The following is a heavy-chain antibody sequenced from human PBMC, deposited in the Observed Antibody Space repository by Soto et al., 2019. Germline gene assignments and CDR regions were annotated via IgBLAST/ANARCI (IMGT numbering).Heavy chain of an antibody. CDR1: GYSFTRYW. CDR3: ARSIAARGGVDYYYYYGMDV. V-gene: IGHV5-10-1*01. Sequence: GESLKISCKGSGYSFTRYWISWVRQMPGEGLEWMGRIDPSDSYTNYSPSFQGHVTISADKSISTAYLQWSSLKASDTAMYYCARSIAARGGVDYYYYYGMDVWGQGTTVTVSS. J-gene: IGHJ6*02. D-gene: IGHD6-6*01. CDR2: IDPSDSYT.